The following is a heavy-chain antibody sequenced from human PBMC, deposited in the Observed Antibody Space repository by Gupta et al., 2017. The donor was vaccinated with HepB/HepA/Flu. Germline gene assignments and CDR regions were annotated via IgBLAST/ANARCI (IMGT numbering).Heavy chain of an antibody. Sequence: QVQLVESGGGVVQPGRSLRLSCPASGFTFSAYGMHWVRQPPGKGLEWVTLLSYDGTKTYYADSVKGRFTISRDISKNTLYLQMNSLRPEDTAVYYCAKHKGRFCSSTSCYDYGLDVWGQGTTVIVSS. V-gene: IGHV3-30*18. D-gene: IGHD2-2*01. CDR3: AKHKGRFCSSTSCYDYGLDV. CDR2: LSYDGTKT. J-gene: IGHJ6*02. CDR1: GFTFSAYG.